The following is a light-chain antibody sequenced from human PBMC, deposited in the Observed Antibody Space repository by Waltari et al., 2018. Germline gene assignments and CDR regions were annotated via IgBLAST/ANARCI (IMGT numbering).Light chain of an antibody. Sequence: DIQMTQSPSSLPASVRARVTITCRASQSISSSLSWYQQEPGKAPKVLIYDMFSLQSGVPSRFSGSASGTNFTLTISSLQPEDFATYSCQQSYRTPYTFGQGTKLEIK. V-gene: IGKV1-39*01. CDR2: DMF. CDR3: QQSYRTPYT. J-gene: IGKJ2*01. CDR1: QSISSS.